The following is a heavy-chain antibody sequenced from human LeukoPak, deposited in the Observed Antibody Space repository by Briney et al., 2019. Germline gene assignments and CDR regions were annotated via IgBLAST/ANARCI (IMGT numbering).Heavy chain of an antibody. CDR1: GFTFSAYE. CDR2: IGSSGSPI. V-gene: IGHV3-48*03. J-gene: IGHJ4*02. CDR3: ARDHQWELLNY. D-gene: IGHD1-26*01. Sequence: PGGSLRLSCAASGFTFSAYEMNWVRQAPGKGLEWVSYIGSSGSPIYYAGSVKGRFTISRDNAKNSLYLQMNSLRAEDTAVYYCARDHQWELLNYWGQGTLVTVSS.